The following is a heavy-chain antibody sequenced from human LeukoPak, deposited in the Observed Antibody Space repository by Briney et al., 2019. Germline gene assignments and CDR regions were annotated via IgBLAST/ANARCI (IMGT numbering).Heavy chain of an antibody. V-gene: IGHV4-59*01. CDR2: IYYSGST. Sequence: EWIGYIYYSGSTNYNPSLKSRVTISVDTSKNQFSLKLSSVTAADTAVYYCAREAVGGYLTDWGQGTLVTVSS. J-gene: IGHJ4*02. CDR3: AREAVGGYLTD. D-gene: IGHD5-18*01.